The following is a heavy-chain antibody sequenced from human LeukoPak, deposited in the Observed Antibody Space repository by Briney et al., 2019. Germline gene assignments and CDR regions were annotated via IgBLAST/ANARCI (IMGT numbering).Heavy chain of an antibody. CDR2: IYYSGTA. Sequence: NPSETLSLTCTVSGGSISSSTYYWGWIRQSPGKGLEWIGSIYYSGTAYCNPSLKSRVTISVDTSKNQFSLKLSSVTAADTAVYYCVRHDRSGYYYHINVWGQGSLVTVSS. CDR3: VRHDRSGYYYHINV. D-gene: IGHD3-22*01. V-gene: IGHV4-39*01. J-gene: IGHJ4*02. CDR1: GGSISSSTYY.